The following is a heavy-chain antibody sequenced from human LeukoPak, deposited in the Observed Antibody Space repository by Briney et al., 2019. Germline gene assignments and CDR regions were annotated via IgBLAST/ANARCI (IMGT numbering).Heavy chain of an antibody. CDR1: GGSISGGSYY. D-gene: IGHD4-17*01. J-gene: IGHJ4*02. V-gene: IGHV4-61*01. CDR2: IYYSGST. CDR3: ARGDSRTVTFDY. Sequence: PSETLSLTCTVSGGSISGGSYYWAWIRQPPGKGLEWIGYIYYSGSTNYNPSLKSRVTISVDTSKNQFSLKLSSVTAADTAVYYCARGDSRTVTFDYWGQGTLVTVSS.